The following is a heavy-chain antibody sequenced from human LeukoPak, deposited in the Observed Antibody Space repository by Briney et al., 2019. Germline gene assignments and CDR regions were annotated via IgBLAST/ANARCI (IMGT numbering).Heavy chain of an antibody. D-gene: IGHD1-1*01. CDR1: GFIFTEYG. J-gene: IGHJ4*02. CDR3: AKRSGPNSGPFDS. V-gene: IGHV3-30*02. Sequence: GGSLTLSCAASGFIFTEYGMYWVRQAPGKGLGWVASVRKDATETKYADSVEGRFTISRDDSENTVYLKMNNLRVDDTAVYYCAKRSGPNSGPFDSWGQGTPVIVSS. CDR2: VRKDATET.